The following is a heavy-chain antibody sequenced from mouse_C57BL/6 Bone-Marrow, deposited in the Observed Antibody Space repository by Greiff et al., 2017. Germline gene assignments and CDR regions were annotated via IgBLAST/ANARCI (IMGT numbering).Heavy chain of an antibody. Sequence: QVQLQQSGAELARPGASVKLSCKASGYTFTSYGISWVKQRTGQGLEWIGEIYPRSGNTYYNEKFKGKATLTADKSSSTAYMELRSLTSEDSAVYFCARRALLRSYGYFDVWGTGTTVTVSS. CDR2: IYPRSGNT. J-gene: IGHJ1*03. CDR1: GYTFTSYG. V-gene: IGHV1-81*01. D-gene: IGHD1-1*01. CDR3: ARRALLRSYGYFDV.